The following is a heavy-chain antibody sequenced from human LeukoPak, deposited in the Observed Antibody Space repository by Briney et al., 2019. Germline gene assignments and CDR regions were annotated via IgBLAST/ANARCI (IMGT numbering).Heavy chain of an antibody. CDR2: IYYTGST. V-gene: IGHV4-39*01. J-gene: IGHJ5*02. D-gene: IGHD6-13*01. CDR3: ARQRGNSWSPARTCFDP. Sequence: PSETLSLTCSVSGGSISSSSYYWGWIRQPPGKGLEWIGSIYYTGSTYYNPSLKSRVTISVDTSKKQFSLKLTSVTAADTAVYYCARQRGNSWSPARTCFDPWGQGTLVTVSS. CDR1: GGSISSSSYY.